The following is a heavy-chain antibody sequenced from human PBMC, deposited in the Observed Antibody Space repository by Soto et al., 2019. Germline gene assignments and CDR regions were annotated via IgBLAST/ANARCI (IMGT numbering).Heavy chain of an antibody. D-gene: IGHD4-17*01. CDR3: ARGLYGNPGYFDY. V-gene: IGHV4-34*01. CDR1: GGSFSGYY. J-gene: IGHJ4*02. CDR2: INHSGST. Sequence: SETLSLTCAVYGGSFSGYYWSWIRQPPGKGLEWIGEINHSGSTNYNPSLKSRVTISVDTSKNQFSLKLSSVTAADTAVYYCARGLYGNPGYFDYWGQGTLVTVSS.